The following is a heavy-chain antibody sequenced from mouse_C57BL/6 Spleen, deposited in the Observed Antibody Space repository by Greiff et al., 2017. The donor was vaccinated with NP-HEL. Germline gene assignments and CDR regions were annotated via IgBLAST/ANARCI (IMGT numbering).Heavy chain of an antibody. D-gene: IGHD1-1*01. J-gene: IGHJ4*01. CDR3: ARGVITTVVAGYYAMDY. CDR1: GYTFTSYW. V-gene: IGHV1-55*01. CDR2: IYPGSGST. Sequence: QVQLQQPGAELVKPGASVKMSCKASGYTFTSYWITWVKQRPGQGLEWIGDIYPGSGSTNYNEKFKSKATLTVDTSSSTAYMQLSSLTSEDSAVYYCARGVITTVVAGYYAMDYWGQGTSVTVSS.